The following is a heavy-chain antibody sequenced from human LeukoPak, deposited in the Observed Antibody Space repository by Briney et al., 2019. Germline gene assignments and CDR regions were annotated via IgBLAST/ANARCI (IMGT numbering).Heavy chain of an antibody. D-gene: IGHD3-22*01. Sequence: GESLKISCKGSGYSFTSYWIGWVRQMPGKGLEWMGIIYPGDSDTRYSPSFQGQVTFSADKSISTAYLKWSSLKDSDTAMYYCARDRGYDSSGYYYVYDAFDIWGQGTMVTVSS. J-gene: IGHJ3*02. V-gene: IGHV5-51*01. CDR1: GYSFTSYW. CDR2: IYPGDSDT. CDR3: ARDRGYDSSGYYYVYDAFDI.